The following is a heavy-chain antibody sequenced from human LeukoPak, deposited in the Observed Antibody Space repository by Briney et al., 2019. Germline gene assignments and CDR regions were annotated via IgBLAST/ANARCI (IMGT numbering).Heavy chain of an antibody. D-gene: IGHD5-18*01. Sequence: GGXLRLSCAASGFTFSSYEMNWVRQAPGKGLEWVSYISSGGNTIYYADSVKGRFTISRDNAKNSLYLQMNSLRAEDTAVYYCAREGTAMVSFDYWGQGTLVTVSS. CDR2: ISSGGNTI. V-gene: IGHV3-48*03. CDR1: GFTFSSYE. J-gene: IGHJ4*02. CDR3: AREGTAMVSFDY.